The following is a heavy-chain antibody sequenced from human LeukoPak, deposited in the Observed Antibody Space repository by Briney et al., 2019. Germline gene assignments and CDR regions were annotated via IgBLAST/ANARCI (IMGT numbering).Heavy chain of an antibody. CDR3: ARVRDRSGYFYDFDY. Sequence: SETLSLTCTVSGGSVSSSSYYWSWIRQPPGTGLEWIGYIHYTGSTNYNPSLKSRVTISVDTSKNQFSLKLSSVTAADTAVYYCARVRDRSGYFYDFDYWGQGTLVTVSS. J-gene: IGHJ4*02. V-gene: IGHV4-61*01. CDR1: GGSVSSSSYY. D-gene: IGHD3-22*01. CDR2: IHYTGST.